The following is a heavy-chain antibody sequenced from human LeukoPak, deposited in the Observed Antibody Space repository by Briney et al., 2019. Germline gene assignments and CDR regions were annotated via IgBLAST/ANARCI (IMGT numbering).Heavy chain of an antibody. V-gene: IGHV5-51*01. D-gene: IGHD3-10*01. CDR1: GYSFTSYW. J-gene: IGHJ5*02. Sequence: GASLKISSKGSGYSFTSYWIGWVRQMPGKGLEWMGIIYPCDSDTRYSPSFQGQVTISADKSISTAYLQWSSLKASDTAMYYCARRLYYGSGSYPNWFDPWGQGTLVTVSS. CDR3: ARRLYYGSGSYPNWFDP. CDR2: IYPCDSDT.